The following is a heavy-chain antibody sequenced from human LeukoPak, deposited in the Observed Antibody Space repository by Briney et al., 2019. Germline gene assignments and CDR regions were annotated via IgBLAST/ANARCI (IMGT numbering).Heavy chain of an antibody. J-gene: IGHJ4*02. CDR1: GYTFTGYY. CDR3: AAQGGQGYSCGYSFDY. CDR2: INPNSGGT. V-gene: IGHV1-2*02. D-gene: IGHD5-18*01. Sequence: ASVKVSCKASGYTFTGYYMHWVRQAPGQGLEWMGWINPNSGGTNYAQKFQGRVTMTRDTSISTAYMELSRLRSDDTAVYYCAAQGGQGYSCGYSFDYWGQGTLVTVSS.